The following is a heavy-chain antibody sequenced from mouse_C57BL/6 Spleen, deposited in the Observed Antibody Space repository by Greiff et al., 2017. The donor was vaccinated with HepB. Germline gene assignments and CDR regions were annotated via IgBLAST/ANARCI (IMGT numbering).Heavy chain of an antibody. V-gene: IGHV5-4*03. CDR1: GFTFSSYA. Sequence: EVMLVESGGGLVKPGGSLKLSCAASGFTFSSYAMSWVRQTPEKRLEWVATISDGGSYTYYPDNVKGRFTISRDNAKNNLYLQMSHLKSEDTAMYYCARANWDEGFAYWGQGTLVTVSA. CDR2: ISDGGSYT. D-gene: IGHD4-1*01. J-gene: IGHJ3*01. CDR3: ARANWDEGFAY.